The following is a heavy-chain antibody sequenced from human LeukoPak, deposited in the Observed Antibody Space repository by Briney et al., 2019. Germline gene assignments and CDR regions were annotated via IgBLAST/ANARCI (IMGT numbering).Heavy chain of an antibody. Sequence: VASVKVSCKASGGTFSSYTISWVRQAPGQGLEWMGRIIPILGIANYAQKFQGRVTITADKSTSTAYMELSSLRSEDTAVYYCAKAKDYYYDSSGYPYYFDYWGQGTLVTVSS. J-gene: IGHJ4*02. CDR1: GGTFSSYT. CDR3: AKAKDYYYDSSGYPYYFDY. CDR2: IIPILGIA. V-gene: IGHV1-69*02. D-gene: IGHD3-22*01.